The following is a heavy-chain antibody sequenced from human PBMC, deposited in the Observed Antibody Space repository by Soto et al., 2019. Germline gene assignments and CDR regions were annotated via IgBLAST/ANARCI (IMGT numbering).Heavy chain of an antibody. CDR2: MNPNSGNT. CDR1: GYTFTSYD. D-gene: IGHD3-9*01. Sequence: ASVKVSCKASGYTFTSYDINWVRQATGQGLEWMGWMNPNSGNTGYAQKFQGGVTMTRNTSISTAYMELSSLRSEDTAVYYCARANYDILTGYYWYYYYYGMDVWGQGTTVTVSS. V-gene: IGHV1-8*01. J-gene: IGHJ6*02. CDR3: ARANYDILTGYYWYYYYYGMDV.